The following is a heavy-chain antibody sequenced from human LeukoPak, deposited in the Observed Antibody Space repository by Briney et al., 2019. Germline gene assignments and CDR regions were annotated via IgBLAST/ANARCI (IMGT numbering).Heavy chain of an antibody. CDR3: ARAPDYYYMDV. Sequence: PGGSLRLSCAASGFTFSSYAMHWVRQAPGKGLEYVSAISSNGGSTYYANSVKGRFTISRDNSKNTLYLQMGSLRAEDMAVYYCARAPDYYYMDVWGKGTTVTISS. J-gene: IGHJ6*03. V-gene: IGHV3-64*01. CDR2: ISSNGGST. CDR1: GFTFSSYA.